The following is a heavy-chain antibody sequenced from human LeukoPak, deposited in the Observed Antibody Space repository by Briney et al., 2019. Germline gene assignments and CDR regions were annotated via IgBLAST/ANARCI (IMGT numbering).Heavy chain of an antibody. CDR3: GSLGVWYERTAFSQGDDFDI. Sequence: ASETLSLTCNVSGASISNYYWSWIRRPPGKGLEWIGYIHSSANTNYNPSLRGRVTISIDTSENQFSLNLTSVTTADTAVYYCGSLGVWYERTAFSQGDDFDIWRQGTMVGVSS. CDR2: IHSSANT. J-gene: IGHJ3*02. D-gene: IGHD3-3*01. CDR1: GASISNYY. V-gene: IGHV4-59*01.